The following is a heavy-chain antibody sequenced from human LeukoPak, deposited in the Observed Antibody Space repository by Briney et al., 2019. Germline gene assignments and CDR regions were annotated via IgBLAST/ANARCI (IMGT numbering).Heavy chain of an antibody. Sequence: KSSETLSLTCSVSGGSIRSYYWSWIRQPPGKGLEWIGYIFSSGSTNYNPSLKSRVTVSVDMSKNQFSLKLSSVTAADTAVYYCARHYTYYYGLDVWGQGTSVTVSS. D-gene: IGHD2-8*01. CDR1: GGSIRSYY. CDR3: ARHYTYYYGLDV. CDR2: IFSSGST. V-gene: IGHV4-59*08. J-gene: IGHJ6*02.